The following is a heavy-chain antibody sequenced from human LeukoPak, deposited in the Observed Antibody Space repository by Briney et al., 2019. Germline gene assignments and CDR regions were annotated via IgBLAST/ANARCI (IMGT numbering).Heavy chain of an antibody. V-gene: IGHV3-48*03. CDR3: ARDEGDPGDFDY. Sequence: PGGSLRLSCAASGFTFSSYEMNWVRQAPGKGLEWVSYISSSGSTVYYADSVKGRFTISRDNAKNSLYLQMNSLRAEDTAVYYCARDEGDPGDFDYWGQGTLVTVSS. CDR2: ISSSGSTV. D-gene: IGHD2-21*02. CDR1: GFTFSSYE. J-gene: IGHJ4*02.